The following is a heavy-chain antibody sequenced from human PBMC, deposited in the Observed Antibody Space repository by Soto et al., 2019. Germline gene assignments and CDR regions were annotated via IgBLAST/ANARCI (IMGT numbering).Heavy chain of an antibody. J-gene: IGHJ4*02. Sequence: VQLVESGGGVVQPGRSLRLSCAASGFTFSDYAMHWVRQAPGKGLEWVAVVSHDGRNTHYADSVKGRCTISRDSSKNTVSLEMTSLRAEDTAVYYGAKGGRQWLVTSGFNYWGQGALVTVSS. V-gene: IGHV3-30*18. CDR3: AKGGRQWLVTSGFNY. CDR1: GFTFSDYA. CDR2: VSHDGRNT. D-gene: IGHD6-19*01.